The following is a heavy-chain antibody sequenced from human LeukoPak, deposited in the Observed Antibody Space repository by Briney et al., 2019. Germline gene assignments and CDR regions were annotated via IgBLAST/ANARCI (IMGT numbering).Heavy chain of an antibody. CDR1: GFTFSDYY. CDR3: ARDSSGWYREYYMDV. J-gene: IGHJ6*03. D-gene: IGHD6-19*01. V-gene: IGHV3-11*04. Sequence: GGSLRLSCAASGFTFSDYYMSWIRQAPGKGLEWVSYISSSGSTIYYADSVKGRFTISRDNAKNSLYLQMNSLRAEDTAVYYCARDSSGWYREYYMDVWGKGTTVTVSS. CDR2: ISSSGSTI.